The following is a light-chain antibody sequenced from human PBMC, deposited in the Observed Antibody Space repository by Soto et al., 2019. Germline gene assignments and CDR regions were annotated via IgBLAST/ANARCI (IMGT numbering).Light chain of an antibody. CDR2: GAS. CDR1: QSVSSSY. J-gene: IGKJ3*01. Sequence: EIVLTQSPGTLSLSPGERATLSCRDSQSVSSSYLGWYQQNPGQAPRLRIYGASARATGIPDRFSGSGSGTDLNLTISRLEPEDFAVYYCQHYGGSPSFTFGPGTKVDIK. V-gene: IGKV3-20*01. CDR3: QHYGGSPSFT.